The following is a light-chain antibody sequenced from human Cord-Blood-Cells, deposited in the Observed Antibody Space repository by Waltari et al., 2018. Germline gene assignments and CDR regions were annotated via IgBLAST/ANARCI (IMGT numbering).Light chain of an antibody. CDR1: QSVSSY. CDR2: DAS. J-gene: IGKJ3*01. Sequence: EIVLTQSPATLSLSPGERATLSCRASQSVSSYLAWYQQKPGQAPRLLIYDASNRATGIPARFSGSGSGTDFTLTISSLEPEEFAVYYWQQRSNWPPFTFGPGTKVDIK. V-gene: IGKV3-11*01. CDR3: QQRSNWPPFT.